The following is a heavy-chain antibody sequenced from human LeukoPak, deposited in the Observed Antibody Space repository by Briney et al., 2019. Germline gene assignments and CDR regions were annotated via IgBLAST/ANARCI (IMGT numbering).Heavy chain of an antibody. CDR2: ITPDGSGD. J-gene: IGHJ4*02. CDR3: ARLMGTVTTYDY. CDR1: GFTFRNHW. D-gene: IGHD1-7*01. V-gene: IGHV3-7*01. Sequence: GGSLRLSCAASGFTFRNHWMSWVRQAPGRGLEWVASITPDGSGDYYLDSVKGRFTISRDNAENSLFLQMSSLGAEDTDVYYCARLMGTVTTYDYWGQGTLVTVSS.